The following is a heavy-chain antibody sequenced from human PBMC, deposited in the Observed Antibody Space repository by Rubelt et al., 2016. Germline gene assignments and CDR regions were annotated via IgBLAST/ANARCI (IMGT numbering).Heavy chain of an antibody. V-gene: IGHV1-8*01. D-gene: IGHD5-24*01. CDR2: MNPNSGNP. CDR3: VREGGYKYGDY. Sequence: QVQLVQSGAEVKKPGASVKVSCKASGYTFTSYDINWVRQATGQGLEWMGWMNPNSGNPGYGQKCQGRVTMTRDTSISTAYMEVRRLGSGDTAVYYGVREGGYKYGDYWGQGSLVTVSS. J-gene: IGHJ4*02. CDR1: GYTFTSYD.